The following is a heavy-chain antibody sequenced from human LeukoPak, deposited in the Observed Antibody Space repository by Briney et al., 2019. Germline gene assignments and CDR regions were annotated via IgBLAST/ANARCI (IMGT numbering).Heavy chain of an antibody. Sequence: SVKVPCTASGGTFISYAISWVRQAPGQGLEWMGGIIPIFGTANYAQKFQGRVTITTDESTSTAYMELSSLRSEDTAVYYCAIGAFHVYYDSSSFDAFDIWRQGTMVTVSS. D-gene: IGHD3-22*01. CDR3: AIGAFHVYYDSSSFDAFDI. V-gene: IGHV1-69*05. CDR1: GGTFISYA. J-gene: IGHJ3*02. CDR2: IIPIFGTA.